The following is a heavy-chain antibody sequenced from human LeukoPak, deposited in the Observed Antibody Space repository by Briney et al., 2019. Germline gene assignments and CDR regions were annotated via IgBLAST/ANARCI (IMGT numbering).Heavy chain of an antibody. V-gene: IGHV1-8*01. Sequence: GGSVKVSCKASGYTFTSYDINWVRQATGQGLEWMGWMNPNSGNTGYAQRFQGRVTMTTDTSTSTAYMELRGLTSDDTAVYYCARDKAVTTERTQYFHHWGQGTLVTVSS. CDR2: MNPNSGNT. CDR3: ARDKAVTTERTQYFHH. J-gene: IGHJ1*01. D-gene: IGHD4-11*01. CDR1: GYTFTSYD.